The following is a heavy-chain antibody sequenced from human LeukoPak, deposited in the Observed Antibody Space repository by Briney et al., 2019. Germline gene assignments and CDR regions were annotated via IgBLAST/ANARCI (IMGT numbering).Heavy chain of an antibody. Sequence: SETLSLTRTVSGGSISSSSYYWGWIRQPPGKGLEWIGSIYYSGSTYYNPSLKSRVTISVDTSKNQFSLKLSSVTAADTAVYYCARERFGELYLVYWGQGTLVTVSS. CDR2: IYYSGST. J-gene: IGHJ4*02. CDR3: ARERFGELYLVY. D-gene: IGHD3-10*01. CDR1: GGSISSSSYY. V-gene: IGHV4-39*02.